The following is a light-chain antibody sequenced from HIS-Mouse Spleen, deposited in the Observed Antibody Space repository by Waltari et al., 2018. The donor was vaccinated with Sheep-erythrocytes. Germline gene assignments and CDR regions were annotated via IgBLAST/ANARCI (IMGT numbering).Light chain of an antibody. CDR2: EGR. CDR3: CSYAGSSTPWV. Sequence: QSALTQPASVSGSPGQSITISCTGTSSDVGSYNLVSWYQEHPGKAPKLMFYEGRKRPPGVSNRFSGSKSGNTASLTISGLQAEDEADYYCCSYAGSSTPWVFGGGTKLTVL. V-gene: IGLV2-23*01. J-gene: IGLJ3*02. CDR1: SSDVGSYNL.